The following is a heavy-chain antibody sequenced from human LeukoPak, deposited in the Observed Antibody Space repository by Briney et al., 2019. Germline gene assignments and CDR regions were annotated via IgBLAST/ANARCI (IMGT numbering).Heavy chain of an antibody. D-gene: IGHD3-22*01. CDR1: GYTFTSYG. J-gene: IGHJ3*02. Sequence: GASVKVSCKASGYTFTSYGISWVRQAPGQGLEWMGWISAYNGNTNYAQKLQGRVTMTTDTSTSTAYMELRSLRSDDTAVYYCARALPLYYDSSGYYPVPSAFDIWGQGTMVTASS. CDR3: ARALPLYYDSSGYYPVPSAFDI. CDR2: ISAYNGNT. V-gene: IGHV1-18*01.